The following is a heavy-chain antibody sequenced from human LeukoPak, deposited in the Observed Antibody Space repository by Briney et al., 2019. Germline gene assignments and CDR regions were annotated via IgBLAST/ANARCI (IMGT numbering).Heavy chain of an antibody. CDR2: IYPGDSDT. J-gene: IGHJ3*02. D-gene: IGHD3-22*01. CDR1: GYSFTIYW. V-gene: IGHV5-51*01. Sequence: GESLKISCKGSGYSFTIYWIGWVRQMPGKGLEWMGIIYPGDSDTRYSPSFQGQVTISADMSISTAYLQWSSLKASDTAMYYCARLPWGYYYDSSGYATDAFDIWGQGTMVTVSS. CDR3: ARLPWGYYYDSSGYATDAFDI.